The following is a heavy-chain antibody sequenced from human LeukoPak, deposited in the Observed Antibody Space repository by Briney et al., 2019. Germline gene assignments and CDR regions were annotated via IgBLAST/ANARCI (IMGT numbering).Heavy chain of an antibody. CDR3: ARSTWPSSSLDY. J-gene: IGHJ4*02. CDR1: GVSLSSGSYF. V-gene: IGHV4-61*02. D-gene: IGHD6-19*01. Sequence: SETLSLTCTVSGVSLSSGSYFGSWIRQPAGEALVWIGRIYTSGSTTYNPSLNSRVTMSVDTSKNQISLRLSSVTAADTAVYYCARSTWPSSSLDYWGQGTLVTVSS. CDR2: IYTSGST.